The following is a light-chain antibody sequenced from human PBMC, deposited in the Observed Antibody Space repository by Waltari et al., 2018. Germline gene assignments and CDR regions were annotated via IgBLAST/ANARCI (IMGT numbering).Light chain of an antibody. J-gene: IGLJ2*01. V-gene: IGLV2-11*01. CDR2: DGS. CDR3: FSYAGSYTLV. CDR1: SSDVGGYYY. Sequence: QSALTQPRSVSGSPGQSVAISCTGTSSDVGGYYYVSWYQHHPGKAPKLMIYDGSKRPSGVPDRFSGSKSGNTASLTISGLQAEDEAYYNCFSYAGSYTLVFGGGTKLTVL.